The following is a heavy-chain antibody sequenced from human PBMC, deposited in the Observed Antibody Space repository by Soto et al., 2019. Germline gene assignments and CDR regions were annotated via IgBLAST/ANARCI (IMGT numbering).Heavy chain of an antibody. J-gene: IGHJ5*02. Sequence: SETLSLTCAVSGDSICSSYWSWIRQPPGEGLEWIGFISYSGTTSYSPSLKSRVALSLDTSKNQFSLSLSSVTAADTAVYYCARGRGYSYGLDPWGQGTLVTVSS. CDR1: GDSICSSY. CDR3: ARGRGYSYGLDP. D-gene: IGHD5-18*01. CDR2: ISYSGTT. V-gene: IGHV4-30-4*08.